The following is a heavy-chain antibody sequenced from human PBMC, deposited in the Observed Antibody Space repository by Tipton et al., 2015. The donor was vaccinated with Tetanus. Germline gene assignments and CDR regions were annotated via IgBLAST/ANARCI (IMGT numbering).Heavy chain of an antibody. D-gene: IGHD1-26*01. Sequence: TLSLTCSVSGGSISSNNYYWAWIRQPPGKGLEWIGSIYYSGTTDYSPSLDSRVSISVDTSKNQFSLRLTSVTAADTAVYYCARGLPREPFYFDYWGQGKQVTVSS. V-gene: IGHV4-39*07. J-gene: IGHJ4*02. CDR3: ARGLPREPFYFDY. CDR1: GGSISSNNYY. CDR2: IYYSGTT.